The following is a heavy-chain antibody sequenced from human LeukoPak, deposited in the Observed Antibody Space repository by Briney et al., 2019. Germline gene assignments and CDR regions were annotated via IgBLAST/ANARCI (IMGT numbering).Heavy chain of an antibody. V-gene: IGHV3-21*01. Sequence: GGSLRLSCAACGFTFSSYAMNWVRQGPGKGLEWVSSISSGSTYIYYADSVKGRFTISRDNAKNSVYLQMNSLRAEDTAVYYCARDYDRAVAGTGSLDYWGQGTLVTVSS. CDR3: ARDYDRAVAGTGSLDY. D-gene: IGHD6-19*01. J-gene: IGHJ4*02. CDR2: ISSGSTYI. CDR1: GFTFSSYA.